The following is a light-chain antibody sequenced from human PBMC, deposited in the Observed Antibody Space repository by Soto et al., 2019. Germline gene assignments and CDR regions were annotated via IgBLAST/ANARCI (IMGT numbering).Light chain of an antibody. V-gene: IGKV3-11*01. CDR3: QQRSNWLIT. J-gene: IGKJ5*01. CDR2: DAS. CDR1: QSVSSY. Sequence: EIVLTQSPATLSLSPWERATLSCRASQSVSSYLAWYQQKPGQAPRLLIYDASNRATGIPARFGGSGSGTDFTLTISSLEPEDFAVYYCQQRSNWLITFGQGTRLEIK.